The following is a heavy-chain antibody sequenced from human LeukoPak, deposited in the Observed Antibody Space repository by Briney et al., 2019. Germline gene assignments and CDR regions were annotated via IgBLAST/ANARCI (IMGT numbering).Heavy chain of an antibody. CDR3: ARGGESFDY. D-gene: IGHD3-10*01. CDR2: MNPNSGNT. Sequence: AASVKVSCKASGDTFSRHDINWVRQATGQGLEWMGWMNPNSGNTGYAQKFQGRVTITRNTSISTAYMELSSLRSEDTAVYYCARGGESFDYWGQGTLVTVSS. CDR1: GDTFSRHD. J-gene: IGHJ4*02. V-gene: IGHV1-8*03.